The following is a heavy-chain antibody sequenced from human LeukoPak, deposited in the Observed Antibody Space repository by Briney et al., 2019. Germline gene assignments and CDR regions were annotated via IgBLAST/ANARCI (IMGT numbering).Heavy chain of an antibody. D-gene: IGHD5-24*01. CDR1: RFTFSSYA. CDR2: ISGSGDST. Sequence: PGGSLRLSCTASRFTFSSYAMSWVRQAPGKGLAWVSAISGSGDSTYYVASVKGRFTISRDNSKNTLYLQMNSLRAEDTAVYYCARWLQRPIDCWGQGTLVTVSS. V-gene: IGHV3-23*01. CDR3: ARWLQRPIDC. J-gene: IGHJ4*02.